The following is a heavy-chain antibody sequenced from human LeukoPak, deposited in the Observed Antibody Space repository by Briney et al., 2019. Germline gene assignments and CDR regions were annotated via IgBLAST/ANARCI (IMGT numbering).Heavy chain of an antibody. V-gene: IGHV4-59*08. CDR3: ARARPYYDFWSGDNWFDP. CDR1: GGSISSYY. Sequence: SETLSLTCTVSGGSISSYYWSWIRQPPGKGLEWIGYIYYSGSTNYNPSLKSRVTISVDTSKNQFSLKLSSVTAADTAVYYCARARPYYDFWSGDNWFDPWGQGTLVTVSS. D-gene: IGHD3-3*01. J-gene: IGHJ5*02. CDR2: IYYSGST.